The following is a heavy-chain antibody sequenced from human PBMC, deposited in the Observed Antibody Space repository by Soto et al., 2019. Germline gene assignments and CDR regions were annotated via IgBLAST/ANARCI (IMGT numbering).Heavy chain of an antibody. CDR2: ILYDGKNK. CDR3: ARSRDGCYHGQS. V-gene: IGHV3-33*05. D-gene: IGHD3-16*02. J-gene: IGHJ5*02. CDR1: GFTVSSYG. Sequence: PGGSLRLSCAASGFTVSSYGMHWVRQAPRKGLEWVAVILYDGKNKDYADSVKGRFTVSRDDSKNTVYLQLNSLRAEDTAVYYCARSRDGCYHGQSWGQGTLVTVSS.